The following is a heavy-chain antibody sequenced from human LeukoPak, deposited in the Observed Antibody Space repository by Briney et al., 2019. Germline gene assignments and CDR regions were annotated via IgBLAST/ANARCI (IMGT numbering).Heavy chain of an antibody. CDR3: ARDHQSAVTLGY. Sequence: ASVKVSCKASGYTFTGYYMHWVRQAPGQGLEWMGWINPNSGGTNYAQKFQGRVTMTRDTSISTAYMELSRLRSDDTAVYYCARDHQSAVTLGYWGQGTLVTVSS. J-gene: IGHJ4*02. CDR2: INPNSGGT. V-gene: IGHV1-2*02. CDR1: GYTFTGYY. D-gene: IGHD5-18*01.